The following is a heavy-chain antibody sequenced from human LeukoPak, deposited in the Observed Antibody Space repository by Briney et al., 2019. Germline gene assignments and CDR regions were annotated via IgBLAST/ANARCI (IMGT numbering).Heavy chain of an antibody. CDR2: ISYDGSNK. CDR3: ARGGPDTATWFTVPHY. J-gene: IGHJ4*02. CDR1: GFTFSSYA. Sequence: PGGSLRLSCAASGFTFSSYAMHWVRQAPGKGLEWVAVISYDGSNKYYADSVKGRFTISRDNSKNTLYLQMNSLRAEDTAVYYCARGGPDTATWFTVPHYWGQGALVTVSS. V-gene: IGHV3-30*04. D-gene: IGHD5-18*01.